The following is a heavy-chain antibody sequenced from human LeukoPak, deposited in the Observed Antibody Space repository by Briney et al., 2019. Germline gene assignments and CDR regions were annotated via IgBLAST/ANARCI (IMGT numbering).Heavy chain of an antibody. D-gene: IGHD6-13*01. Sequence: GASVKVSCKASGYTFTGYYMHWVRQAPGQGLEWMGWINPNSGGTNYAQKFQGRVTMTGDTSISTAHMELSRLRSDDTAMYYCARESSSWVRVDYWGQGTLVTVSS. V-gene: IGHV1-2*02. CDR3: ARESSSWVRVDY. J-gene: IGHJ4*02. CDR1: GYTFTGYY. CDR2: INPNSGGT.